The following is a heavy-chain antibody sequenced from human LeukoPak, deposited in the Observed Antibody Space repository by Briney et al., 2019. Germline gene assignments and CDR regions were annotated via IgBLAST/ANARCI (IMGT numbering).Heavy chain of an antibody. Sequence: GGSLRLSCAASGFTFSNAWMSWVRQAPGKGLEWVGRIKSKTDGGTTDYAAPVKGRFTISRDDSKNTLYLQMNSLKTEDTAVYYCTTPVSDYVWGAPSYMDVWGKGTTVTVSS. D-gene: IGHD3-16*01. CDR3: TTPVSDYVWGAPSYMDV. CDR2: IKSKTDGGTT. CDR1: GFTFSNAW. J-gene: IGHJ6*03. V-gene: IGHV3-15*01.